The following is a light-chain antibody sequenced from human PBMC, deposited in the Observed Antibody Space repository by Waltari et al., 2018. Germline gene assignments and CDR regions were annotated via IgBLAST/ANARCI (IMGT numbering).Light chain of an antibody. CDR3: LQHYNYPWT. CDR1: QYIRND. V-gene: IGKV1-17*01. Sequence: DIQMTQSPSSLSASVGDRVTITCRASQYIRNDLGWYQQKPGEAPKRLIYAASKLQSGVPTRVSGRGSGKKFTLTISSLQPEDFATYSCLQHYNYPWTFGQGTRVEIK. CDR2: AAS. J-gene: IGKJ1*01.